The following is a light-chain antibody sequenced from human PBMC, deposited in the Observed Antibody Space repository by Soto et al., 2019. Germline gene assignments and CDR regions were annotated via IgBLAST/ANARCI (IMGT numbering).Light chain of an antibody. V-gene: IGLV2-8*01. CDR1: SSDVGGHNY. CDR3: SSYAGSDNYV. CDR2: EVS. J-gene: IGLJ1*01. Sequence: QSALTQPPSAPGSPGQSVTISCTGTSSDVGGHNYVSWYQQHPGKAPKLMIYEVSKRPSGVPDRFSGSKSGNTASLTVSGLQAEDEADYYCSSYAGSDNYVFGTGTKLTVL.